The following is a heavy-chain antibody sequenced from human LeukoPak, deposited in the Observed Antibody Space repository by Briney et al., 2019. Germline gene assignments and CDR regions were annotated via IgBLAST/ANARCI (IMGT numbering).Heavy chain of an antibody. V-gene: IGHV3-53*01. D-gene: IGHD3-22*01. CDR3: ARDNYESSGYYSYNWFDP. Sequence: PGGSLRLSFAASGFTVSSNYMSWVRQAPGKGLEWVSVIYSGGSTYYADSVKGRFTISRDNSMNTLYLQMNSLRAEDTAMYYCARDNYESSGYYSYNWFDPWGQGTLVTVSS. CDR1: GFTVSSNY. J-gene: IGHJ5*02. CDR2: IYSGGST.